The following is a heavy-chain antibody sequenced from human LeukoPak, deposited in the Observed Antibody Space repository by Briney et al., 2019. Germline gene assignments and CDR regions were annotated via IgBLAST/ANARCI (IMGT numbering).Heavy chain of an antibody. CDR3: ASLPRWNSRGGINFDY. D-gene: IGHD1-7*01. V-gene: IGHV4-39*01. J-gene: IGHJ4*02. CDR1: GGSISSGNYY. CDR2: IYHSGST. Sequence: PSETLSLTCTVSGGSISSGNYYWGWIRQPPGRGLEWIGTIYHSGSTYYNPSLKSRVTISVDTSKNQFSLKLSSVTAADTAVYYCASLPRWNSRGGINFDYWGQGTLVTVSS.